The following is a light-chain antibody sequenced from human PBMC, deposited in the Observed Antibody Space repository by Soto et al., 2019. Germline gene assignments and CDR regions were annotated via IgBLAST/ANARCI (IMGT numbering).Light chain of an antibody. Sequence: QSALTQLRSVSGSPGQSVTISCTGSSSDVGRYGYVSWYQQPPGKVPKLIIYDVSERPAGVPDRFSGSKSGNTASLTISGLQAEDEADYSCCSFAGSYTDVFGGGTKVTVL. CDR3: CSFAGSYTDV. CDR1: SSDVGRYGY. V-gene: IGLV2-11*01. CDR2: DVS. J-gene: IGLJ1*01.